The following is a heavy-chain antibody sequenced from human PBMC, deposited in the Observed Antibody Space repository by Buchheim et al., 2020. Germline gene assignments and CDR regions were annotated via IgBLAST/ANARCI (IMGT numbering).Heavy chain of an antibody. Sequence: QVQLVESGGGVVQPGRSLRLSCAASGFTFSSYGMHWVRRAPGKGLEWVAVISYDGSNKYYADSVKGRFTISRDNSKNTLYLQMNSLRAEDTAVYYCAKDRSSGWYVRPYYYYYGMDVWGQGTT. CDR1: GFTFSSYG. V-gene: IGHV3-30*18. CDR3: AKDRSSGWYVRPYYYYYGMDV. CDR2: ISYDGSNK. J-gene: IGHJ6*02. D-gene: IGHD6-19*01.